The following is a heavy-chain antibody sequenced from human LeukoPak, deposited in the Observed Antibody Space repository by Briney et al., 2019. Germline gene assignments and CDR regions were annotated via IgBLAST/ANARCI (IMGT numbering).Heavy chain of an antibody. CDR1: GFTVSSYY. CDR3: ARAPGLLWFGELFYYFDY. V-gene: IGHV3-53*05. CDR2: IYGGGNT. D-gene: IGHD3-10*01. Sequence: GGSLRLSCAASGFTVSSYYMSWVRQAPGKGLEWVSVIYGGGNTYYADSVKGRFTISRDNSKNTLYLQMNSLRAEDTAVYYCARAPGLLWFGELFYYFDYWGQGTLVTVSS. J-gene: IGHJ4*02.